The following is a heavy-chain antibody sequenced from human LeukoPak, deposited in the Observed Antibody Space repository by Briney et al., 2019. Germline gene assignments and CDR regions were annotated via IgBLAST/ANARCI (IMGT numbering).Heavy chain of an antibody. D-gene: IGHD3-10*01. CDR3: ARGDGSGSRSWFDP. J-gene: IGHJ5*02. CDR1: GGSISSGDYY. Sequence: SQTLSLTCTVSGGSISSGDYYWSWIRQPPGKCLEWIGYIYYSGSTYYNPSLKSRVTISVDTSKNQFSLKLSSVTAADTAVYYCARGDGSGSRSWFDPWGQGTLVTVSS. CDR2: IYYSGST. V-gene: IGHV4-30-4*01.